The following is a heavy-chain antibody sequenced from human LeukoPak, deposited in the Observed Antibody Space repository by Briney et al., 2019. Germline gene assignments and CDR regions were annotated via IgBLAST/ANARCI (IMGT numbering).Heavy chain of an antibody. CDR1: GLTFSSYA. CDR2: ISISGDDT. Sequence: GGSLRLSCAASGLTFSSYAMNWVRQAPGKGLEWLSAISISGDDTYYADSVKGRFTISRDNSKNMLYLQMNSLSADDTAMYYCANEIRPNDYWGQGTLVTVSS. CDR3: ANEIRPNDY. D-gene: IGHD4-17*01. J-gene: IGHJ4*02. V-gene: IGHV3-23*01.